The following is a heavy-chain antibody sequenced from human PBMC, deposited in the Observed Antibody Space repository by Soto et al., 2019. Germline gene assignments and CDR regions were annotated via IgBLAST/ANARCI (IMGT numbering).Heavy chain of an antibody. CDR2: ISGSGGST. J-gene: IGHJ4*02. D-gene: IGHD6-25*01. CDR3: AKDLSVIAAAGDYFDY. Sequence: PGGSLRLSCAASGFTFDDYAMHWVRQAPGKGLEWVSTISGSGGSTYYADSVKGRFTISRDNSKNTLYLQMNSLRAEDTAVYYCAKDLSVIAAAGDYFDYWGQGSLVTVSS. V-gene: IGHV3-23*01. CDR1: GFTFDDYA.